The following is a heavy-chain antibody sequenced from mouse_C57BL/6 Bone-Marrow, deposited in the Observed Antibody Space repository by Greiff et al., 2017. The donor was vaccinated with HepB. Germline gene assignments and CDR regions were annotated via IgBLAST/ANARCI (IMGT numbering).Heavy chain of an antibody. CDR3: AYYYGSSYPFDY. Sequence: EVQLQQSVAELVRPGASVKLSCTASGFNIKNTYMHWVKQRPEQGLEWIGRIDPANGNTKYAPKFQGKATLTADKSSSTAYMELRSLTSEDSAVYFCAYYYGSSYPFDYWGQGTTLTVSS. V-gene: IGHV14-3*01. CDR2: IDPANGNT. CDR1: GFNIKNTY. J-gene: IGHJ2*01. D-gene: IGHD1-1*01.